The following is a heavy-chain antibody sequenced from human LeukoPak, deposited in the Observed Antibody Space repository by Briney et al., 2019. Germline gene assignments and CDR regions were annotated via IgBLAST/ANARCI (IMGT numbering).Heavy chain of an antibody. Sequence: SETLSLTCTVSGGSISSSSYYWGWIRQPPGKGLEWIGSIYYSGSTYYNPSLKSRVTISVDTSKNQFSLKLSSVTAADTSVYYCASIHQLRGTDVFDIWGQGTMVTVSS. J-gene: IGHJ3*02. CDR3: ASIHQLRGTDVFDI. D-gene: IGHD1-1*01. CDR2: IYYSGST. V-gene: IGHV4-39*01. CDR1: GGSISSSSYY.